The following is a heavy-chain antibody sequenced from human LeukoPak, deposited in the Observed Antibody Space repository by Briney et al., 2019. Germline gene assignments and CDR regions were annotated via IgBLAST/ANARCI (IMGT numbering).Heavy chain of an antibody. V-gene: IGHV3-66*01. Sequence: GGSLRLSCAASEFSVGSNYMTWVRQAPGKGLEWVSLIYSGGSTYYADSVKGRFTISRDNSKNTLYLQMNSLRAEDTAVYYCAKGQWLAYSVDYWGQGTLVTVSS. CDR2: IYSGGST. CDR3: AKGQWLAYSVDY. J-gene: IGHJ4*02. D-gene: IGHD6-19*01. CDR1: EFSVGSNY.